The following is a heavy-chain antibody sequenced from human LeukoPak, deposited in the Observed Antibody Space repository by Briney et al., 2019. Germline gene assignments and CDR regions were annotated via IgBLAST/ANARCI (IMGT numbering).Heavy chain of an antibody. CDR1: GFTIGSYE. CDR2: ISSTDSTI. Sequence: PGGSLRLSCAASGFTIGSYEMNWVRQAPGQGLEWVSYISSTDSTIYYADSVKGRFTISRDNAKNSLYLQMSSLRAEDTAVYYCARVLMARLDYWGQGTLVTVSS. V-gene: IGHV3-48*03. CDR3: ARVLMARLDY. J-gene: IGHJ4*02. D-gene: IGHD2-8*01.